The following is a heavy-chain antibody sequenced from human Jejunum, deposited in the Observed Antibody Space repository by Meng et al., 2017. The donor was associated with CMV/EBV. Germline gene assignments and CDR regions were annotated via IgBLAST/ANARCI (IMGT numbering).Heavy chain of an antibody. Sequence: YWMHWIRQAPGKGLVWVSRIDSDGSSTTYADSVKGRFTISRDNAKNTLYLQMNSLSAEDTAVYYCAGEGYCISTGCYTSDAFDIWGQGTMVTVSS. J-gene: IGHJ3*02. CDR2: IDSDGSST. D-gene: IGHD2-2*02. CDR3: AGEGYCISTGCYTSDAFDI. CDR1: YW. V-gene: IGHV3-74*01.